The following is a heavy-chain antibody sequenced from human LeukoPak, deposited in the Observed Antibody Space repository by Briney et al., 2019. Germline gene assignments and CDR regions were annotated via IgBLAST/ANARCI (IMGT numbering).Heavy chain of an antibody. V-gene: IGHV3-7*01. Sequence: GGSLRLSCAASGFIFSSYWMSWVRQAPGKGLEWVANIKQDGSEKYYVDAVKGRFTISRDNAKNSLFLQMNSLRAEVTAVYYCARHVRFEGVDYWGLGTLVTVSS. J-gene: IGHJ4*02. CDR2: IKQDGSEK. CDR3: ARHVRFEGVDY. CDR1: GFIFSSYW. D-gene: IGHD3-3*01.